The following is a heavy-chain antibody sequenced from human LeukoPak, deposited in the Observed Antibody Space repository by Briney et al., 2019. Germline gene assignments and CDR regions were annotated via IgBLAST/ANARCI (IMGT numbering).Heavy chain of an antibody. V-gene: IGHV1-46*01. J-gene: IGHJ4*02. D-gene: IGHD5-24*01. Sequence: ASVKVSCKASGYTFTSYYMHWVRQAPGQGLEWMGIINPSGGSTSYAQKFQGRVTMTGDTSTSTVYMELSSLRSEDTAVYYCAGDRERWLQLYYFDYWGQGTLVTVSS. CDR2: INPSGGST. CDR1: GYTFTSYY. CDR3: AGDRERWLQLYYFDY.